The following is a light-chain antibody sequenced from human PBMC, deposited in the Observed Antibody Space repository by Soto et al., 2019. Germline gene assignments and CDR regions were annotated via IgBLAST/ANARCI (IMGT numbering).Light chain of an antibody. CDR1: SSDVGAYDY. Sequence: QSVLTQPASVSGSPGQSITISCTGTSSDVGAYDYVSWYQQHPGKAPKFMIYEVTNRPPGVSHRFSGSKSRNTASLTISGLQAEDEADYYCSSYTSTSTYVFGTGTKVTVL. V-gene: IGLV2-14*01. J-gene: IGLJ1*01. CDR3: SSYTSTSTYV. CDR2: EVT.